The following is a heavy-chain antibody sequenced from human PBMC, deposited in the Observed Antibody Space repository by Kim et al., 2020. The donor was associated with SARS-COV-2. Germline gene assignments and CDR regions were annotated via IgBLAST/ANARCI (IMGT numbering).Heavy chain of an antibody. Sequence: GGSLRLSCAASGFTVSSNYMSWVRQAPGKGLGWVSVIYSGGSTYYADSVKGRFTISRHNSKNTLYLQMNSLRAEDTAVYYCAREKRNSGYDWLGHYGMDVWGQGTTVTVSS. V-gene: IGHV3-53*04. CDR1: GFTVSSNY. CDR2: IYSGGST. D-gene: IGHD5-12*01. CDR3: AREKRNSGYDWLGHYGMDV. J-gene: IGHJ6*02.